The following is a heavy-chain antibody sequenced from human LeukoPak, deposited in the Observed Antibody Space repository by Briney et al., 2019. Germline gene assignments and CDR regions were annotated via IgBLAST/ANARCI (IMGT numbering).Heavy chain of an antibody. J-gene: IGHJ6*02. CDR2: ITSSGSTI. D-gene: IGHD5-18*01. CDR3: ARDISLGYNYGHYYYYGMDV. V-gene: IGHV3-48*04. Sequence: QSGGSLRLSCAASGFIFSSYSMNWVRQPPGKGLEWVSYITSSGSTIYYADSVKGRFTVSRDNAKNSLYLQMNSLRAEDTAVYYCARDISLGYNYGHYYYYGMDVWGQGTTVTVSS. CDR1: GFIFSSYS.